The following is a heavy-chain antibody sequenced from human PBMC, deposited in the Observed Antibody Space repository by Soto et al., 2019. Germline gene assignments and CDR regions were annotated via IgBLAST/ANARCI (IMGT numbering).Heavy chain of an antibody. CDR2: IYYSGST. Sequence: QVQLQESGPGLVKPSQTLSLTCTVSGGSISSGGYYWSWIRQHPGKGLEWIGYIYYSGSTYYNPSLKSRVTISVDTSKNQFSLKLSSETAADTAVYYCASGPMGITGTSNGVDYWGQGTLVTVSS. D-gene: IGHD1-7*01. CDR3: ASGPMGITGTSNGVDY. CDR1: GGSISSGGYY. V-gene: IGHV4-31*03. J-gene: IGHJ4*02.